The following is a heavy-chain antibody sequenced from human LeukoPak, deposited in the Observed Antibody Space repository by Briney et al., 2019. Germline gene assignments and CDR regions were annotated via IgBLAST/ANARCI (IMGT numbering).Heavy chain of an antibody. D-gene: IGHD5-18*01. J-gene: IGHJ2*01. V-gene: IGHV3-30*18. CDR2: ISDDGSNT. CDR3: AKDADTATIIYWYFDL. CDR1: RFTLSSFG. Sequence: GRSLRLSCTPSRFTLSSFGMHWVRQAPGKGLEWVAVISDDGSNTYYAESVKGRFTISRDNSKNTLYLQMNSLRAEDTAVYYCAKDADTATIIYWYFDLWGRGTLVTVSS.